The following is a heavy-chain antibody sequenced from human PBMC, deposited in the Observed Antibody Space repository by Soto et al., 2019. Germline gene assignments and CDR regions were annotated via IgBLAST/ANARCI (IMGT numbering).Heavy chain of an antibody. D-gene: IGHD3-3*01. CDR3: ARVESYDFWSGYYTTFGMDV. J-gene: IGHJ6*02. Sequence: AGGSLRLSCAASGFTFSSYSMNWVRQAPGKGLEWVSSISSSSSYIYYADSVKGRFTISRDNAKNSLYLQMNSLRAEDTAVYYCARVESYDFWSGYYTTFGMDVWGQGTTVTVSS. CDR2: ISSSSSYI. CDR1: GFTFSSYS. V-gene: IGHV3-21*01.